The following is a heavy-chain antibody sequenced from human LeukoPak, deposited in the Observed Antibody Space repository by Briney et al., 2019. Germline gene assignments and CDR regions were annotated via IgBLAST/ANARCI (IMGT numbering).Heavy chain of an antibody. J-gene: IGHJ4*02. CDR2: IYYSGST. Sequence: SSETLSLTCTVSGGSISSGGYYWSWIRQHPGQGLEWIGYIYYSGSTYYNPSLKSRVTISVDTSKNQFSLKLSSVTAADTAVYYCARGRITIFGVVRKVFDYWGQGTLVTVSS. CDR1: GGSISSGGYY. CDR3: ARGRITIFGVVRKVFDY. D-gene: IGHD3-3*01. V-gene: IGHV4-31*03.